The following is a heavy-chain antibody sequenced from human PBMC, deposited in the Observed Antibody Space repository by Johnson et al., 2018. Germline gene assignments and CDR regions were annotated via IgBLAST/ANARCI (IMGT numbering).Heavy chain of an antibody. J-gene: IGHJ6*03. Sequence: VQLVQSGGGLVQPGRSLRLSCTASGFTFDDYAMYWVRQAPGKGLEWVSGISWNSVKIDYADSVKGRFTISRDNAKKSLYLQMNSLRVEDTALYYCAKGYCSSTNCFYYYYMDVWGRGTTVSVSS. CDR2: ISWNSVKI. V-gene: IGHV3-9*01. CDR3: AKGYCSSTNCFYYYYMDV. D-gene: IGHD2-2*01. CDR1: GFTFDDYA.